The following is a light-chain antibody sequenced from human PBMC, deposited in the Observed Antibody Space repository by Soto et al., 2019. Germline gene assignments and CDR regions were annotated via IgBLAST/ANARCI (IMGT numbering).Light chain of an antibody. CDR2: EVN. J-gene: IGLJ2*01. CDR1: RSDVGGYYS. Sequence: QSALTQPPSASGSPGQSVTISCTGSRSDVGGYYSVSWYQQHPGKAPKLIIYEVNKRPSGVPDRFSASKSDNTASLTVSGLQADDEADYYCSSYAGINNLVFGGGTKLTVL. CDR3: SSYAGINNLV. V-gene: IGLV2-8*01.